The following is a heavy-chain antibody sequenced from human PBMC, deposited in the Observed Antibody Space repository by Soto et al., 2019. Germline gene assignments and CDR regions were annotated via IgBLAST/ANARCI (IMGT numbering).Heavy chain of an antibody. CDR1: GFTFSSYS. CDR3: AKVAHSGYDSY. D-gene: IGHD5-12*01. J-gene: IGHJ4*02. V-gene: IGHV3-21*04. Sequence: GGSLRLSCAASGFTFSSYSMNWVRQAPGKGLEWVSAISSSSSYIYYADSVKGRFTISRDNAKNTLYLQMNSLRAEDTAVYYCAKVAHSGYDSYWGQGTLVTVSS. CDR2: ISSSSSYI.